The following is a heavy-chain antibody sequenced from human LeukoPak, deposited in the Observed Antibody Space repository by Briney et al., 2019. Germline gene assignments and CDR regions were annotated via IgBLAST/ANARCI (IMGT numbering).Heavy chain of an antibody. CDR1: GGSFSGYY. J-gene: IGHJ2*01. V-gene: IGHV4-34*01. CDR2: INHSGST. Sequence: SETLSPTCAVYGGSFSGYYWSRIRQPPGKGLEWIGEINHSGSTNYNPSLKSRVTISVDTSKNQFSLKLSSVTAADTAVYYCARLAFDIVVVVAATTDWYFDLWGRGTLVTVSS. CDR3: ARLAFDIVVVVAATTDWYFDL. D-gene: IGHD2-15*01.